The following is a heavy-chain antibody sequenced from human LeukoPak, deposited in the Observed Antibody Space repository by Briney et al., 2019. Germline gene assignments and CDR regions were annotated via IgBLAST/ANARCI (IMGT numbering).Heavy chain of an antibody. CDR3: AKGKREYSSSSGDY. J-gene: IGHJ4*02. CDR2: IYSGGST. CDR1: GFTVSSNY. Sequence: QSGGSLRLSCAASGFTVSSNYMSWVRQAPGKGLEWVSVIYSGGSTYYADSVKGRFTISRDNSKNTLYLQMNSLRAEDTAVYYCAKGKREYSSSSGDYWGQGTLVTVSS. D-gene: IGHD6-6*01. V-gene: IGHV3-66*01.